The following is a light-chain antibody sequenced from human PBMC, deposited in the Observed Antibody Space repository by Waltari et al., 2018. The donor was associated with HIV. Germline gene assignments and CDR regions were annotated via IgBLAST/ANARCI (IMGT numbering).Light chain of an antibody. CDR3: LSADRSGTYV. Sequence: SSELTQPPSVSVSPGQTARITCSGDASPKPYTHWFQQKPGQAPVVVIHKNTERPSGIPDRFSASRSGTTVTLTITGVQTDDEADYYCLSADRSGTYVFGPGTTVTVL. CDR2: KNT. V-gene: IGLV3-25*03. J-gene: IGLJ1*01. CDR1: ASPKPY.